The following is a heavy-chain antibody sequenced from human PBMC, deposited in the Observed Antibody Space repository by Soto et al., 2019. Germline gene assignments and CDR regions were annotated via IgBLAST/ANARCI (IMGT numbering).Heavy chain of an antibody. CDR1: GGSISSYY. D-gene: IGHD6-13*01. Sequence: SQTLSLTCTVSGGSISSYYWSWIRQPPGKGLEWIGYIYYSGSTNYNPSLKSRVTISVDTSKNQFSLKLSSVTAADTAVYYCARLLSDSSSWYEDWFDPCGQGTLVTVSS. CDR3: ARLLSDSSSWYEDWFDP. CDR2: IYYSGST. V-gene: IGHV4-59*08. J-gene: IGHJ5*02.